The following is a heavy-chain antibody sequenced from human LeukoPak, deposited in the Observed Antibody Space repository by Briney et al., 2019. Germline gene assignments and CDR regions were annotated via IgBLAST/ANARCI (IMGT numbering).Heavy chain of an antibody. CDR1: GGSISSYY. CDR2: IYYSGST. CDR3: ARGSGYSSSWYVY. V-gene: IGHV4-59*01. Sequence: SETLSLACTVSGGSISSYYWSWIRQPPGKGLEWIGYIYYSGSTNYNPSLKSRVTISVDTSKNQFSLKLSSVTAADTAVYYCARGSGYSSSWYVYWGQGALVTVSS. J-gene: IGHJ4*02. D-gene: IGHD6-13*01.